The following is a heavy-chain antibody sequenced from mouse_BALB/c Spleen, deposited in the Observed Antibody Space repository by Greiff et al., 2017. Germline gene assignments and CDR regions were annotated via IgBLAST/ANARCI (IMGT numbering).Heavy chain of an antibody. CDR1: GFTFSSFG. CDR2: ISSGSSTI. Sequence: EVQGVESGGGLVQPGGSRKLSCAASGFTFSSFGMHWVRQAPEKGLEWVAYISSGSSTIYYADTVKGRFTISRDNPKNTLFLQMTSLRSEDTAMYYCARSAAYYGNLYAMDYWGQGTSVTVSS. D-gene: IGHD2-10*01. J-gene: IGHJ4*01. CDR3: ARSAAYYGNLYAMDY. V-gene: IGHV5-17*02.